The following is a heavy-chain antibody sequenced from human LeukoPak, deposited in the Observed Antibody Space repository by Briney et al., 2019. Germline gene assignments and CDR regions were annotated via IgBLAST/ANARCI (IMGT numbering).Heavy chain of an antibody. D-gene: IGHD1-1*01. J-gene: IGHJ3*02. CDR3: VREIGTKTAFDI. V-gene: IGHV3-30*03. Sequence: GGSLRLSCAASGFTFSSYGMHWVRQAPGKGLEWVAVISYDGSNKYYADSVKGRFTISRDNSKSMLDLQMNSLGPEDTAVYYCVREIGTKTAFDIWGHGTMVTVSS. CDR2: ISYDGSNK. CDR1: GFTFSSYG.